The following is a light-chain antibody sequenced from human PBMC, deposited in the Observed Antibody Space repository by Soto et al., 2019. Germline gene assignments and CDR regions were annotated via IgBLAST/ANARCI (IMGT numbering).Light chain of an antibody. Sequence: ETVMTQSPATLSVSPGERVTLSCRASQSIGTSLAWYQQRPGQAPRLLIYTASIRATGTPVRFSGIGSGTDFTLTINSLQSEDFVIYYCHHYYSWPLTFGGGTKVEIK. J-gene: IGKJ4*01. CDR3: HHYYSWPLT. CDR2: TAS. V-gene: IGKV3D-15*01. CDR1: QSIGTS.